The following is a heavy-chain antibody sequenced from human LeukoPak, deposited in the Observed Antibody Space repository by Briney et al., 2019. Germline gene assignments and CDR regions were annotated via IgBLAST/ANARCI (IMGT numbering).Heavy chain of an antibody. Sequence: GGSLRLSCAASGFTFSSYAMHWVRQAPGKGLEWVAVISYDGSNKYYADSVKGRFTISRDNSKNTLYLQMNSLRAEDTAVYFCARGRREQLWLNLDYWGQGTLVTVSS. D-gene: IGHD5-18*01. CDR3: ARGRREQLWLNLDY. V-gene: IGHV3-30-3*01. CDR2: ISYDGSNK. CDR1: GFTFSSYA. J-gene: IGHJ4*02.